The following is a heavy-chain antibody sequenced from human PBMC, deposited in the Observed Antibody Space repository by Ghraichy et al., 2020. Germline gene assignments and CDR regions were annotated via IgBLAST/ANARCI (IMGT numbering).Heavy chain of an antibody. CDR2: INHSGST. Sequence: SETLSLTCAVYGGSLSCTSFSFIRLASGKVLEWIGEINHSGSTNYNPSLKSRVTISVDTSKNQFSLKLSSVTAADTAVYYCAGYYYDSIAFDYCGQGTLVTVP. D-gene: IGHD3-22*01. V-gene: IGHV4-34*01. J-gene: IGHJ4*02. CDR3: AGYYYDSIAFDY. CDR1: GGSLSCTS.